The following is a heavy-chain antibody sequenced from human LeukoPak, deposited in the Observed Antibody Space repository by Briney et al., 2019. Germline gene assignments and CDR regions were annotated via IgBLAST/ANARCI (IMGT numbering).Heavy chain of an antibody. J-gene: IGHJ5*02. CDR2: IYYSGST. V-gene: IGHV4-59*01. Sequence: SETLSLTCTVSGGSISSYYWSWIRQPPGKGLEWIGYIYYSGSTNYNPSLKSRVTISVDTSKNQFSPKLSSVTAADTAAYYCARGLPYHYGSGRLNCSWFDPWGPGTLVTVSS. CDR1: GGSISSYY. D-gene: IGHD3-10*01. CDR3: ARGLPYHYGSGRLNCSWFDP.